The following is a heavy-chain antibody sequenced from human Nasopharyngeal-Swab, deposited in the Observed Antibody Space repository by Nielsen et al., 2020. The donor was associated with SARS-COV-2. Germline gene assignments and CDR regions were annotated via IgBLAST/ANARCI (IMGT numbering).Heavy chain of an antibody. CDR1: GFTFSSYA. CDR2: ISGSGGST. CDR3: AKFNMIVVVITVFDY. Sequence: GEFLKISCAASGFTFSSYAMSWVRQAPGKGLEWVSAISGSGGSTYYADSVKGRFTISRDNSKNTLYLQMNSLRAEDTAVYYCAKFNMIVVVITVFDYWGQGTLVTVSS. V-gene: IGHV3-23*01. J-gene: IGHJ4*02. D-gene: IGHD3-22*01.